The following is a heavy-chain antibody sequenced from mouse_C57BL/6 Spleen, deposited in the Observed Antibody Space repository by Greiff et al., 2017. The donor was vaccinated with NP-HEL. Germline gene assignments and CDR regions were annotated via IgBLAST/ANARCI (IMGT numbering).Heavy chain of an antibody. CDR2: INPGSGGT. V-gene: IGHV1-54*01. Sequence: VQLQQSGAELVRPGTSVKVSCKASGYAFTNYLIEWVKQRPGQGLEWIGVINPGSGGTNYNEKFKGKATLTADKSSSTAYMQLSSLTSEDSAVYFCARSDDYPFAYWGQGTLVTVAA. CDR3: ARSDDYPFAY. D-gene: IGHD2-4*01. CDR1: GYAFTNYL. J-gene: IGHJ3*01.